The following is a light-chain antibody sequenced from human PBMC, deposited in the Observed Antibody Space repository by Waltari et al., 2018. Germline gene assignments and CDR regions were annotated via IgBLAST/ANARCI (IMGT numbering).Light chain of an antibody. CDR2: GVT. CDR1: SRDVGAYNL. J-gene: IGLJ3*02. V-gene: IGLV2-23*02. CDR3: SSYTQSRTRV. Sequence: QSALTQSASVSGSPGQSITISCTGTSRDVGAYNLVSWYQHLPGRAPKLILSGVTKRPSGISVLFSGSKSGHTASLTISGLQSEDEADYYCSSYTQSRTRVFGGGTKVTVL.